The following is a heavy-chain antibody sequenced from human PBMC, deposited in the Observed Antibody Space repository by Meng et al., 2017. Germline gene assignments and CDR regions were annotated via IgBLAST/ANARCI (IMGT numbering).Heavy chain of an antibody. CDR2: INHSGST. D-gene: IGHD6-13*01. J-gene: IGHJ4*02. CDR1: GGSFSGYY. CDR3: ASSGITGYSSSWYTPFDY. Sequence: GSLRLSCAVYGGSFSGYYWSWIRQPPGKGLEWIGEINHSGSTYYNPSLKSRVTISVDTSKNQFSLKLSSVTAADTAVYYCASSGITGYSSSWYTPFDYWGQGTLVTVSS. V-gene: IGHV4-34*01.